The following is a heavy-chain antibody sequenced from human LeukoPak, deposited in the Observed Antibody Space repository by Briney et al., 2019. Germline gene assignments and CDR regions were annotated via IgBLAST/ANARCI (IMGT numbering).Heavy chain of an antibody. V-gene: IGHV3-23*01. CDR3: AKDGGSSSWYVDYFDY. D-gene: IGHD6-13*01. Sequence: GGSLRLSCAASGFTFSSYAMSWVRQAPGKGLEWISAISGSGGSTYYADSVKGRFTISRDNSKNTLYLQMNSLRAEDTAVYYCAKDGGSSSWYVDYFDYWGQGTLVTVSS. CDR2: ISGSGGST. J-gene: IGHJ4*02. CDR1: GFTFSSYA.